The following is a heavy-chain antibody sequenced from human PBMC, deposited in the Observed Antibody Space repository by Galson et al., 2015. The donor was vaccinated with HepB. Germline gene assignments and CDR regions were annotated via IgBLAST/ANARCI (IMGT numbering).Heavy chain of an antibody. Sequence: SVKVSCKASGYTFTSYGISWVRQAPGQGLEWMGWINPNSGGTNYAQKFQGWVTMTRDTSISTAYMELSRLRSDDTAVYYCARSEEGYSSGWYTGEDAFDIWGQGAMVTVSS. J-gene: IGHJ3*02. CDR2: INPNSGGT. CDR3: ARSEEGYSSGWYTGEDAFDI. CDR1: GYTFTSYG. V-gene: IGHV1-2*04. D-gene: IGHD6-19*01.